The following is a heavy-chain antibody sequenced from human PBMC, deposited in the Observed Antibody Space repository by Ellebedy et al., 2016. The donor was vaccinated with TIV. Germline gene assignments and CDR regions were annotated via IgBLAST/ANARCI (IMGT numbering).Heavy chain of an antibody. V-gene: IGHV4-39*01. J-gene: IGHJ4*02. Sequence: SETLSLTCTVSGGSISSSSYYWGWIRQPPGTGLEWIGSIYYSGSTYYNPSLKSRVTISVDTSKNQFSLKLSSVTAADTAVYYCARHDPRGYSGYDSIFDYWGQGTLVTVSS. CDR2: IYYSGST. D-gene: IGHD5-12*01. CDR1: GGSISSSSYY. CDR3: ARHDPRGYSGYDSIFDY.